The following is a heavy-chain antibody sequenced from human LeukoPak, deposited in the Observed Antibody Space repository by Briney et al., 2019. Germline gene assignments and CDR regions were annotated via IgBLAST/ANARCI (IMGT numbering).Heavy chain of an antibody. V-gene: IGHV3-21*01. CDR2: ISSGSTYI. D-gene: IGHD1-26*01. Sequence: GGSLRLSCAASEFTFSTYSMNWVRQAPGKGLEWVSSISSGSTYIYYADSVKGRFTISRDNAKNSLYLQMNSLRAEDTAVYYCARERGSQEYYYYYMDVWGKGTTVTVSS. CDR3: ARERGSQEYYYYYMDV. CDR1: EFTFSTYS. J-gene: IGHJ6*03.